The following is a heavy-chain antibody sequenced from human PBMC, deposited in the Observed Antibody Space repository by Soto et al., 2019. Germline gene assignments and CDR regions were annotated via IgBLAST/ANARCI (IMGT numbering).Heavy chain of an antibody. CDR1: GGSISSGDYY. Sequence: TVSGGSISSGDYYWSWIRQPPGKGLEWIGYIYYSGSTYYNPSLKSRVTISVDTSKNQFSLKLSSVTAADTAVYYCARVVVVAATSGAFDIWGQGTMVTVSS. D-gene: IGHD2-15*01. V-gene: IGHV4-30-4*01. CDR2: IYYSGST. CDR3: ARVVVVAATSGAFDI. J-gene: IGHJ3*02.